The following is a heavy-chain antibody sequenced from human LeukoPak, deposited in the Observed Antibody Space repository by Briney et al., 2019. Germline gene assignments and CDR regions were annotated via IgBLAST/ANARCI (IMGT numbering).Heavy chain of an antibody. V-gene: IGHV3-30*04. Sequence: GGSLRLSCAASGFTFSSYAMHWVRQAPGKGLEWVAVISYDGSYKYYADSVKGRFTISRDNSKNTLCLQMNSLRAEDTAVYYCARDRFLEFGNWFGSWGQGTLVTVSS. CDR1: GFTFSSYA. D-gene: IGHD3-3*01. CDR2: ISYDGSYK. CDR3: ARDRFLEFGNWFGS. J-gene: IGHJ5*01.